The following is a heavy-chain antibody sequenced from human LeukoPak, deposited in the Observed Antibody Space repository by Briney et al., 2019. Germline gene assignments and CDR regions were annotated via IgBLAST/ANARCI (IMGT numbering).Heavy chain of an antibody. J-gene: IGHJ4*02. V-gene: IGHV3-21*04. CDR3: AKDLKPVGKWEIDS. CDR2: MTGSSNWI. CDR1: GDSISTYY. D-gene: IGHD1-26*01. Sequence: ETLSLTCTVSGDSISTYYWNWVRQAPGKGLEWVAGMTGSSNWIVYADSVKGRFRISRDNSKNMVYLQMSSLRVEDTAVYYCAKDLKPVGKWEIDSWGQGTLVSVSS.